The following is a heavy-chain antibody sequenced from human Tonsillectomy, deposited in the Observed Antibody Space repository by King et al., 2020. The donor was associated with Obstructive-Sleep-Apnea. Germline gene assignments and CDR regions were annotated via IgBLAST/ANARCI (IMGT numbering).Heavy chain of an antibody. CDR1: GGSISTSSYY. CDR3: AREAPETYFDY. J-gene: IGHJ4*02. V-gene: IGHV4-39*07. Sequence: LQLQESGPGLVKPSETLSLTCTVSGGSISTSSYYWGWIRQPPGKGLEWIGTIYYSGSTYYNPSLKSRVTISLDTSKNQFSLRLSSVTAADTAVYYCAREAPETYFDYWGQGTLVTVSS. CDR2: IYYSGST.